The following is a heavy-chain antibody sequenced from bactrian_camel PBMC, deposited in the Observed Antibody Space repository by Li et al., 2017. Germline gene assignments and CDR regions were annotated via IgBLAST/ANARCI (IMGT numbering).Heavy chain of an antibody. J-gene: IGHJ4*01. Sequence: VQLVESGGGTVQPGGSLRLSCAASGYRYSNYCMGWVRQYPGKEREGIATISTGGGSIWYADSVKGRFAVSQDKAKNTVYLQINDLIPEDSDVYYCAVDCGRSYGGGWYVRVRGQGTQVTVS. CDR3: AVDCGRSYGGGWYVRV. V-gene: IGHV3S40*01. CDR2: ISTGGGSI. CDR1: GYRYSNYC. D-gene: IGHD6*01.